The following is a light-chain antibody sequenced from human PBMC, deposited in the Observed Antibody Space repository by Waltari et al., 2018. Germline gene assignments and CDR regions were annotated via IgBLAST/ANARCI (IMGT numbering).Light chain of an antibody. CDR3: QQRSNWPPFT. J-gene: IGKJ3*01. V-gene: IGKV3-11*01. CDR2: DAS. Sequence: EIVLTQSPATLSLSPGERATLSCRASQRVSSYLAWYQQKPGQAPRLLIYDASNRATGIPARFSGSGSVTDFTLTISSLEPEDFAVYYCQQRSNWPPFTFGPGTKVDIK. CDR1: QRVSSY.